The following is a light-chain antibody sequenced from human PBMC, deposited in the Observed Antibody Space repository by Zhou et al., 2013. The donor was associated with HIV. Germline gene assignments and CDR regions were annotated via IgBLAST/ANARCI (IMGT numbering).Light chain of an antibody. Sequence: QSVLTQPPSVSGAPGQRVTISCAGGSSNIGAGYDVHWCQQFPGTAPKVLISGNINRPSGVPDRFSGSKSGTSVSLAITGLQAEDEADYYCQSYDNSLSGVLFGGGTKLTVL. V-gene: IGLV1-40*01. CDR2: GNI. J-gene: IGLJ2*01. CDR3: QSYDNSLSGVL. CDR1: SSNIGAGYD.